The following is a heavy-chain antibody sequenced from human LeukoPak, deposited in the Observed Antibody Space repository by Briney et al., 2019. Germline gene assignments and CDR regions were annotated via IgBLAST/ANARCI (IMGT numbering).Heavy chain of an antibody. CDR2: IYSGGST. Sequence: QSGGSLRLSCAASGFTVSSNHMSWVRQAPGKGLERVSVIYSGGSTYYADSVKGRFTISRDNSKNTLYLQMNSLRAEDTAVYYCARDQRYYDILTGYTTYWYFDLWGRGTLVTVSS. D-gene: IGHD3-9*01. V-gene: IGHV3-66*01. CDR3: ARDQRYYDILTGYTTYWYFDL. J-gene: IGHJ2*01. CDR1: GFTVSSNH.